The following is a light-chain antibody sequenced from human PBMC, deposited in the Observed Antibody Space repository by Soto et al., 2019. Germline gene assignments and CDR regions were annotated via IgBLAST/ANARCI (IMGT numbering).Light chain of an antibody. CDR2: DTS. CDR1: TGAVTSGHY. J-gene: IGLJ3*02. CDR3: LLSYGGPRV. Sequence: QAVVTQEPSLTVSPGGTVTLTCDSSTGAVTSGHYPYWFQQKPGQAPRTLIYDTSKKHSWTPARFSGSLLGGKAALTLSGAQPDDEADYYYLLSYGGPRVFGGGTKLTVL. V-gene: IGLV7-46*01.